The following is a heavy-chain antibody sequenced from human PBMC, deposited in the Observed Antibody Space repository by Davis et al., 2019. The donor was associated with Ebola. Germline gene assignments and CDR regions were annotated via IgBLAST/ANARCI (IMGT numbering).Heavy chain of an antibody. J-gene: IGHJ6*02. D-gene: IGHD3-10*01. CDR1: GFTFSSYA. CDR2: ISGSGGST. V-gene: IGHV3-23*01. Sequence: GESLKISCAASGFTFSSYAMSWVRQAPGKGLEWVSAISGSGGSTYYADSVKGRFTISRDNSKNTLYLQMNSLRAEDTAVYYCARAYYGSGSYYYYYGMDVWGQGNPGHRLL. CDR3: ARAYYGSGSYYYYYGMDV.